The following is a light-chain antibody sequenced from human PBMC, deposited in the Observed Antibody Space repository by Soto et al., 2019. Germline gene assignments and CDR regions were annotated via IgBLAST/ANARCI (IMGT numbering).Light chain of an antibody. CDR1: QSISSW. J-gene: IGKJ1*01. V-gene: IGKV1-5*03. Sequence: DIQMTQSPSTLSASVGDRVTSTCRACQSISSWLGWYQQTPVKAPKLLIYKASSLEIRVLSRFRSRQSRTEFTLTISSLQPDNFATSYCQQYHNYPWNFGQGTKGQIK. CDR2: KAS. CDR3: QQYHNYPWN.